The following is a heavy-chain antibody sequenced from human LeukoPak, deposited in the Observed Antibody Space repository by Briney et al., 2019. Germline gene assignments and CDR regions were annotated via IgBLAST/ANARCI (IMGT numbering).Heavy chain of an antibody. D-gene: IGHD6-13*01. Sequence: GGSLRLSGAASGFTFSSYWMSWVRQAPGKGLEWVANIKQDGSEKYYVDSVKGRFTISRDNAKNSLYLQMNSLRAEDTAVYYCARIDSGYDYSSIAAAGTAIRYYFDYWGQGTLVTVSS. J-gene: IGHJ4*02. V-gene: IGHV3-7*01. CDR2: IKQDGSEK. CDR1: GFTFSSYW. CDR3: ARIDSGYDYSSIAAAGTAIRYYFDY.